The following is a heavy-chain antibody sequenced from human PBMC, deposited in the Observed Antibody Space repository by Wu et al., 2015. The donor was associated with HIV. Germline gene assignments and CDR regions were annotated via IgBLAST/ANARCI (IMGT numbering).Heavy chain of an antibody. Sequence: QIQLVQSGAEVKKPGASVKVSCKASGYTFSNFGISWVRQAPGQGLEWMGRISGYNGNTNYVQKFQGRVTMTTDTSTRTAYMELRSLRSDDTAVYYCARMCITTNCYMTDSWGQGTLVTVSS. J-gene: IGHJ4*02. D-gene: IGHD2-2*02. CDR2: ISGYNGNT. V-gene: IGHV1-18*01. CDR3: ARMCITTNCYMTDS. CDR1: GYTFSNFG.